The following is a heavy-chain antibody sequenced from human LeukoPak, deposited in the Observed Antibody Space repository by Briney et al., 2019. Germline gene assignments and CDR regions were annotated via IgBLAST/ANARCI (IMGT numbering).Heavy chain of an antibody. CDR3: AKATLAYCGGDCYSPFDP. D-gene: IGHD2-21*02. CDR1: GFTFSSYA. Sequence: GGSLRLSCAASGFTFSSYAMTWVRQAPGKGLEWVSSISGGGDGTFYADSVKGRFTISRDNSRYRLYLQMNSLGAEDTAQYFCAKATLAYCGGDCYSPFDPWGQGTLVTVSS. V-gene: IGHV3-23*01. CDR2: ISGGGDGT. J-gene: IGHJ5*02.